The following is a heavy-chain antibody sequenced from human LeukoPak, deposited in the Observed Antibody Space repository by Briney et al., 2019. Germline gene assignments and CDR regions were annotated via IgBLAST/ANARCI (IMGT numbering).Heavy chain of an antibody. V-gene: IGHV3-11*01. D-gene: IGHD3-22*01. CDR1: GLTVSNHW. J-gene: IGHJ4*02. CDR2: ISSSGNTI. CDR3: ARERWYDSSRAIDGIDY. Sequence: PGGSLRLSCVASGLTVSNHWMSWVRQAPGKGLEWVSYISSSGNTIYYADSVKGRFTISRDNAKNSLYLQMNSLRAEDTAVYYCARERWYDSSRAIDGIDYWGQGTLVTVSS.